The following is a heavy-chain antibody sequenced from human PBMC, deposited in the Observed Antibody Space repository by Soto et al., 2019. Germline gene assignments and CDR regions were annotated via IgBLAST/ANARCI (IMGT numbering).Heavy chain of an antibody. CDR1: GFTFSSYA. J-gene: IGHJ4*02. V-gene: IGHV3-23*01. CDR3: ANPRVGATMAQDY. Sequence: GGSLRLSCAASGFTFSSYAMSWVRQAPGKGLEWVSAISGSGGSTYYADSVKGRFTISRDNSKNTLYLQMNSLRAEDTAVYYCANPRVGATMAQDYWGQGTLVTVSS. D-gene: IGHD1-26*01. CDR2: ISGSGGST.